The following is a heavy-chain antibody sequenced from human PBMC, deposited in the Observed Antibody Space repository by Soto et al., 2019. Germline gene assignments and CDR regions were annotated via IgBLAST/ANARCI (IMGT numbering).Heavy chain of an antibody. Sequence: SETLSLTCTVSGGSISSGGFYWTWIRQHPGKGLEWIGYIYYSGTTYYNPSLKSRVTISPDKSKNQFSLKLSSVTAADTAVYYCARSPLYSGYDKACDYWGQGTLVTVSS. D-gene: IGHD5-12*01. CDR1: GGSISSGGFY. CDR2: IYYSGTT. J-gene: IGHJ4*02. CDR3: ARSPLYSGYDKACDY. V-gene: IGHV4-31*03.